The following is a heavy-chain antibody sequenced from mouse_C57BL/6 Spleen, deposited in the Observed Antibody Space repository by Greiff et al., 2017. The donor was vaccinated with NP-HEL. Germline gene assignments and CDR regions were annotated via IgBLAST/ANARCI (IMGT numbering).Heavy chain of an antibody. J-gene: IGHJ4*01. D-gene: IGHD2-5*01. CDR1: GYTFTSYW. CDR2: IHPNSGST. CDR3: ARDGAYYSNYDAMDY. Sequence: VQLQQSGAELVKPGASVKLSCKASGYTFTSYWMHWVKQRPGQGLEWIGMIHPNSGSTNYNEKFKSKATLTVDKSSSTAYMQLSSLTSEDSAVYYCARDGAYYSNYDAMDYWGQGTSVTVSS. V-gene: IGHV1-64*01.